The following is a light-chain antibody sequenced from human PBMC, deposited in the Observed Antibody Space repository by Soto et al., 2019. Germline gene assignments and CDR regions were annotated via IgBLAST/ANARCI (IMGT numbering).Light chain of an antibody. CDR1: QSVSSN. Sequence: ELVLTQSPGTLSVSPGARATLSCRASQSVSSNLAWYQQKPGQAPRLLIYGASTRATGIPARFSGSGSGTEFTLTISSLQSEDFAVYYCQQYNNWPRITFGQGTRLEIK. CDR2: GAS. V-gene: IGKV3-15*01. J-gene: IGKJ5*01. CDR3: QQYNNWPRIT.